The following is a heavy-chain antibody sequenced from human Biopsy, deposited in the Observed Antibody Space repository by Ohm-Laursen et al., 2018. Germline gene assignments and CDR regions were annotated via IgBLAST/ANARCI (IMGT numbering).Heavy chain of an antibody. V-gene: IGHV3-33*08. CDR1: GFTFNNYG. CDR3: VRGRAY. CDR2: IFYDGSNT. Sequence: SLRLSCSASGFTFNNYGMQWVRQAPGKGLEWVAFIFYDGSNTYYADSVKGRFTISRDNSKNALYLQMNSLRPADTAKYYCVRGRAYWGQGTLVTVSS. J-gene: IGHJ4*02.